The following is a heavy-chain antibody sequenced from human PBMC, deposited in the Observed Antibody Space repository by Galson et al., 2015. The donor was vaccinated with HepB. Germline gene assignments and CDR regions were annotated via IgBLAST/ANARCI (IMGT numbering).Heavy chain of an antibody. D-gene: IGHD3-22*01. V-gene: IGHV1-18*01. CDR3: ARDPGIDSSGYYYSY. J-gene: IGHJ4*02. CDR2: ISAYNGNT. CDR1: GYTFTSYG. Sequence: SVKVSCKASGYTFTSYGISWVRQAPGQGLEWMGWISAYNGNTNYAQKLQGRVTMTTDTSTSTAYMELRSLRSDDTAVYYCARDPGIDSSGYYYSYWGQGTLVTVSS.